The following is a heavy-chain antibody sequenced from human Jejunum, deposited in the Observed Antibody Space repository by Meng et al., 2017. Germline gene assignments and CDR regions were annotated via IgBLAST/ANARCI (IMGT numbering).Heavy chain of an antibody. CDR2: IKQDGSER. CDR3: ARVRSGGNFDC. CDR1: GFSISSFW. J-gene: IGHJ4*02. V-gene: IGHV3-7*04. Sequence: GESLKISCSASGFSISSFWMDWVRQAPGKGLEWVANIKQDGSERSYVDSVKGRFTISRDNAKNSLYLQMNSLRAEDTAMYYCARVRSGGNFDCWGQGTLVTVSS. D-gene: IGHD6-19*01.